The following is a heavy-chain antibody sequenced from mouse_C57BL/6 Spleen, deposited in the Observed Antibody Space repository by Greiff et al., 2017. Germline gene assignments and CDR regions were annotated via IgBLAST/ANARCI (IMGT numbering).Heavy chain of an antibody. J-gene: IGHJ1*03. D-gene: IGHD1-1*01. CDR1: GFSLTSYA. CDR3: ARNGVVEDWYFDV. V-gene: IGHV2-9-1*01. CDR2: IWPGGGT. Sequence: VQRVESGPGLVAPSQSLSITCTVSGFSLTSYAISWVRQPPGKGLEWLGVIWPGGGTNYNSALKSRLSISKDNSKSQVFLKMNSLQTDDTARYYCARNGVVEDWYFDVWGTGTTVTVSS.